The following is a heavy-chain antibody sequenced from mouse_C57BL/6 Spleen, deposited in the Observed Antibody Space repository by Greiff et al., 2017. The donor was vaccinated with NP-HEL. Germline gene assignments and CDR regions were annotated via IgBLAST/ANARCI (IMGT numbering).Heavy chain of an antibody. V-gene: IGHV14-1*01. D-gene: IGHD1-1*01. CDR2: IDPEDGDT. CDR3: TTSYYGSSYAMDY. J-gene: IGHJ4*01. Sequence: VQLQQSGAELVRPGASVKLSCTASGFNIKDYYMHWVKQRPEQGLAWIGRIDPEDGDTEYAPKFQGKATMTADTSSNTAYLQLSSLTSEDTAVYDCTTSYYGSSYAMDYWGQGTSVTVSS. CDR1: GFNIKDYY.